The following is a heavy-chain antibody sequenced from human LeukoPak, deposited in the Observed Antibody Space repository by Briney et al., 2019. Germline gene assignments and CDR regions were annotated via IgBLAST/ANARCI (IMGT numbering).Heavy chain of an antibody. CDR2: INHSGST. V-gene: IGHV4-34*01. D-gene: IGHD3-22*01. CDR1: GGSFSGYY. J-gene: IGHJ3*02. Sequence: SEALSLTCAVYGGSFSGYYWSWIRQPPGKGLEWIGEINHSGSTNYNPSLKSRVTISVDTSKNQFSLKLSSVTAADTAVYYCARGLRITMIVVVIPDAFDIWGQGTMVTVSS. CDR3: ARGLRITMIVVVIPDAFDI.